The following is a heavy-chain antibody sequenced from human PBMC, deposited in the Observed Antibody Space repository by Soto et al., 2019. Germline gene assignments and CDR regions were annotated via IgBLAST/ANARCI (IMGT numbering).Heavy chain of an antibody. V-gene: IGHV3-30*18. CDR3: AKPYGSGSKAFDI. CDR1: GFTFSSYG. CDR2: ISYDGSNK. Sequence: QVQLVESGGGVVQPGRSLRLSCAASGFTFSSYGMHWVRQAPGKGLEWVAVISYDGSNKYYADSVKGRFTISRDNSKNTLYRQMNSLRAEDTALYYCAKPYGSGSKAFDIWGQGTMVTVSS. D-gene: IGHD3-10*01. J-gene: IGHJ3*02.